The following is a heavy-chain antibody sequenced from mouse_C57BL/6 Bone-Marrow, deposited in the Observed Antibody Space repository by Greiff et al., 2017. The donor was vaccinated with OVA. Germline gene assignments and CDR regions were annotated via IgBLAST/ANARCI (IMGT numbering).Heavy chain of an antibody. D-gene: IGHD2-1*01. J-gene: IGHJ2*01. CDR1: GYTFTDYY. CDR2: INPYNGGT. V-gene: IGHV1-19*01. CDR3: ARSDYYGNYVFDY. Sequence: EVKLMESGPVLVKPGASVKMSCKASGYTFTDYYMNWVKQSHGKSLEWIGVINPYNGGTSYNQKFKGKATLTVDKSSSTAYMELNSLTSEDSAVYYCARSDYYGNYVFDYWGQGTTLTVSS.